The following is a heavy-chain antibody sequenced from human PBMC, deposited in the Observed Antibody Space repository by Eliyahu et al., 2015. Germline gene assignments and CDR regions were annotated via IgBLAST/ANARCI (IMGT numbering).Heavy chain of an antibody. CDR3: ARDGGGCLSGVCYRDLAWNFDL. J-gene: IGHJ2*01. CDR1: GFTFSXNG. Sequence: QVQLVESGGGVVQPGTSLRXSCXASGFTFSXNGXHXVRQAPGKGLEWVAVISYDGSNKYYTDSVKGRFTISRDNTRNTLFLQMSRLRAEDTAVYYCARDGGGCLSGVCYRDLAWNFDLWGRGTLVTVSS. D-gene: IGHD2-8*02. V-gene: IGHV3-30*03. CDR2: ISYDGSNK.